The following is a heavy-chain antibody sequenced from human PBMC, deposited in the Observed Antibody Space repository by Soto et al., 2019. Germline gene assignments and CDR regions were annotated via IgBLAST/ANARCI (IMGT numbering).Heavy chain of an antibody. J-gene: IGHJ5*02. V-gene: IGHV3-64D*06. Sequence: PGGSLRLSCSASGFTFSIYAMHWVRHAPGKGLEYVSAISSNGGSTYYADSVKGRFTISRDNSKNTLYLQMSSLRAEDTAVYYCVKDQEYQLSNSWFDPWGQGTLVTV. CDR2: ISSNGGST. CDR3: VKDQEYQLSNSWFDP. D-gene: IGHD2-2*01. CDR1: GFTFSIYA.